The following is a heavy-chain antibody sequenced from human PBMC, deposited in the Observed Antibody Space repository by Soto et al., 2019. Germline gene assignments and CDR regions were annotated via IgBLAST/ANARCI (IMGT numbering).Heavy chain of an antibody. D-gene: IGHD5-12*01. CDR2: IIPIFGTA. V-gene: IGHV1-69*12. CDR1: GGTFSSYA. Sequence: QVQLVQSGAEVKKPGSSVKVSCKASGGTFSSYAISWVRQAPGQGLEWMGGIIPIFGTANYAQKFQGRVTITADESTSTAYMELSSLRSEDTAVYYCASSRMATTPHYYGMDVWGQGTTVTVSS. J-gene: IGHJ6*02. CDR3: ASSRMATTPHYYGMDV.